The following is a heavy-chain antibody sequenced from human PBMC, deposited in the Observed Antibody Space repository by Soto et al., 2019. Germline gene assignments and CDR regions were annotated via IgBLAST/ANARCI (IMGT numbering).Heavy chain of an antibody. CDR2: IWYDGSNK. V-gene: IGHV3-33*01. CDR1: GFTFSSYG. CDR3: ARDHDEVRGSRGFDY. Sequence: ESGGGVVQPGRSLRLSCAASGFTFSSYGMHRVRQAPGKGLEWVAVIWYDGSNKYYADSVKGRFTISRDNSKNTLYLQMNSLRAEDTAVYYCARDHDEVRGSRGFDYWGQGTLVTVSS. D-gene: IGHD3-10*01. J-gene: IGHJ4*02.